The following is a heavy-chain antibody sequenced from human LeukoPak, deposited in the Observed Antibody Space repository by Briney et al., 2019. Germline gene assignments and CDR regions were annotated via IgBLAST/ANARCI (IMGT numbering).Heavy chain of an antibody. CDR1: GDSFSRNNYY. CDR2: VYSNGNT. V-gene: IGHV4-39*01. D-gene: IGHD6-13*01. J-gene: IGHJ4*02. Sequence: SETLSLTCTISGDSFSRNNYYWGLIRQPPGKGLEFIGTVYSNGNTQYNPSLKSRVTISGDTSKNQFSLRLRSVTAADTAVYYCAKYQSGTMLDYWGQGILVTASS. CDR3: AKYQSGTMLDY.